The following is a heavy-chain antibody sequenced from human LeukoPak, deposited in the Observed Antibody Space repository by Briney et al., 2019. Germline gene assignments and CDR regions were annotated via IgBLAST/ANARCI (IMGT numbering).Heavy chain of an antibody. CDR3: ARATEGAMEYYFDY. CDR2: TRNKANSYTT. V-gene: IGHV3-72*01. Sequence: GGSLRLSCAASGFTFTDHYMDWVRQAPGKGLEWVGRTRNKANSYTTEYAASVKGRFTISRDDSKNSLYLHMNSLKTEDTAVYYCARATEGAMEYYFDYWGQGTLVTVSS. D-gene: IGHD1-26*01. J-gene: IGHJ4*02. CDR1: GFTFTDHY.